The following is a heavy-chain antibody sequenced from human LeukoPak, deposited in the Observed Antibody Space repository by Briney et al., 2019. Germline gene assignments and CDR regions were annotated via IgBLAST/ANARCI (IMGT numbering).Heavy chain of an antibody. CDR1: GFTFSRYA. V-gene: IGHV3-23*01. Sequence: GGSLRLSCAASGFTFSRYAMTWVRQAPGKGLDCVSGISATGGSTYYADSVRGRFTISRDNSKNTLYLQMNSLRAEDTAIYYCAKISTTVTSGWFDPWGQGTLVTVSS. CDR3: AKISTTVTSGWFDP. CDR2: ISATGGST. J-gene: IGHJ5*02. D-gene: IGHD4-17*01.